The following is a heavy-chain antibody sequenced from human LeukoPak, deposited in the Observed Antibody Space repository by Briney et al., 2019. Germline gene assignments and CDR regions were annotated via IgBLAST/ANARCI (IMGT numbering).Heavy chain of an antibody. CDR1: GGTFSSYA. J-gene: IGHJ6*03. V-gene: IGHV1-69*13. Sequence: ASVKVSCKASGGTFSSYAISWVRQAPGQGLEWMGGIIPIFGTANYAQKFQGRVTITADESTGTAYMELSSLRSEDTAVYYCARVRRLPGYMDVWGKGTTVTVSS. D-gene: IGHD5-12*01. CDR3: ARVRRLPGYMDV. CDR2: IIPIFGTA.